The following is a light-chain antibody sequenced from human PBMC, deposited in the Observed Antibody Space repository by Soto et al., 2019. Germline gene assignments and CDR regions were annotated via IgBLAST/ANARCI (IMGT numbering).Light chain of an antibody. CDR2: WTS. CDR1: QSVLYSSNNKNY. Sequence: DIVMTQSPDSLAVSLGERANINCKSSQSVLYSSNNKNYVAWYQQRPGQHPKLLIYWTSIRESGGPDRFSGSGSGTDFTLTISGLQAEDVAFYFCQQYYSPPLTIGGGTKVEIK. CDR3: QQYYSPPLT. V-gene: IGKV4-1*01. J-gene: IGKJ4*01.